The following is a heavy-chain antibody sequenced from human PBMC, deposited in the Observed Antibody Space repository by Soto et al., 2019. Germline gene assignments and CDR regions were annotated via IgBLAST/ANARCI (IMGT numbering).Heavy chain of an antibody. V-gene: IGHV3-21*01. J-gene: IGHJ4*02. Sequence: VSLRLSCAASGFTFSYYSMNWVRQAPGRGLEWVSSISTSTTYISYADSVKGRFTISRDSAKNSLYLQMNSLRAEDTAVYYCARDPVGVDSTLYFDSWGQGTLVTVSS. CDR3: ARDPVGVDSTLYFDS. CDR2: ISTSTTYI. CDR1: GFTFSYYS. D-gene: IGHD2-21*01.